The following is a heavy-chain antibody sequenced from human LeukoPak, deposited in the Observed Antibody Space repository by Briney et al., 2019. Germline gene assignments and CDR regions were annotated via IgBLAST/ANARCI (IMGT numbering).Heavy chain of an antibody. V-gene: IGHV3-21*01. CDR1: GFTFSSYS. CDR2: ISSSSSYI. Sequence: GGSLRLSCAASGFTFSSYSMNWVRQAPGKGLEWVSSISSSSSYIFYADSVKGRFTITRDNAKNSLYLQVNSLRAEDTAIYYCARDLVGSITLDVWGKGTTVTVSS. CDR3: ARDLVGSITLDV. D-gene: IGHD5-12*01. J-gene: IGHJ6*04.